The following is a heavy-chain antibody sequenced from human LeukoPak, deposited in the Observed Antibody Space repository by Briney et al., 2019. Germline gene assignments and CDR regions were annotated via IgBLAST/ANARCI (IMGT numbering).Heavy chain of an antibody. CDR3: ARDRGLYGATYYYYYMDV. Sequence: GGSLRLSCAASGFTFSSYAMHWVRQAPGKGLEWVAVISYDGSNKYYADSVKGRFTISRDNSKNTLYLQMNSLRAEDTAVYYCARDRGLYGATYYYYYMDVWGKGTTVTVSS. CDR2: ISYDGSNK. D-gene: IGHD3-10*01. V-gene: IGHV3-30*04. J-gene: IGHJ6*03. CDR1: GFTFSSYA.